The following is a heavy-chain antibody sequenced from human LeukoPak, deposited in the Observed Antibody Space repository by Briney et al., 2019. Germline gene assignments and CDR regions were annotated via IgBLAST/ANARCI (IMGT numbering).Heavy chain of an antibody. J-gene: IGHJ4*02. CDR2: INHSGST. V-gene: IGHV4-34*01. Sequence: SETLSLTCAVYGGSFSGYYWSWIRQPPGKGLEWIGEINHSGSTNYNPSLQRRVTISVDTSKNQFSLEVTSMTAADTALYYCASRAISVASQNLDSWGQGTRVTVSP. CDR1: GGSFSGYY. CDR3: ASRAISVASQNLDS. D-gene: IGHD2-2*01.